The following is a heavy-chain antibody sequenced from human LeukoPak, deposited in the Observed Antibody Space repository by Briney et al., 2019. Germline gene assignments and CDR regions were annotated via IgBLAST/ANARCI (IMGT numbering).Heavy chain of an antibody. CDR3: ARDRRTIAALDY. V-gene: IGHV3-23*01. CDR1: GFTFSSYA. CDR2: ITGSGGSI. J-gene: IGHJ4*02. D-gene: IGHD6-6*01. Sequence: GGSLRLSCAASGFTFSSYAMSWVRQAPGKGLEWVSAITGSGGSIYYADSVKGRFTISRDNSKNTLYLQMNSLRAEDTALYHCARDRRTIAALDYWGQGTLVTVSS.